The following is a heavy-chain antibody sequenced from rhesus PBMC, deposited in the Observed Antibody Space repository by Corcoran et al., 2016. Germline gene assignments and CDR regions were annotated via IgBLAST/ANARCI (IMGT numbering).Heavy chain of an antibody. CDR3: ASLNTDAFDF. CDR1: GGSVSSSNW. Sequence: QVQLQESGPGLVKPSETLSLTCAVSGGSVSSSNWWSWIRQPPWKRLEWIGYISGSSGRTYDNPARKSRVTSATDTSKNQFSLKLSSVTAADTAVYYCASLNTDAFDFWGQGLRVTVSS. J-gene: IGHJ3*01. D-gene: IGHD4-23*01. V-gene: IGHV4-65*01. CDR2: ISGSSGRT.